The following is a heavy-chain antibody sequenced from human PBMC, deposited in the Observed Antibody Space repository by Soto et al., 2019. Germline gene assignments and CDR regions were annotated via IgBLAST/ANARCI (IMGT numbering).Heavy chain of an antibody. J-gene: IGHJ4*01. CDR2: ITWNSGKI. CDR3: VKDSYADFHRVLSTAEYFFDY. Sequence: GGSLRLSCTASGFTFDEYAMHWVRQGPGRGLEGVSGITWNSGKIAYADSVKGRFTIARDDDNNSLYLQMNSLRPEDTALYYCVKDSYADFHRVLSTAEYFFDYWGHGTLVTVSS. V-gene: IGHV3-9*01. D-gene: IGHD2-15*01. CDR1: GFTFDEYA.